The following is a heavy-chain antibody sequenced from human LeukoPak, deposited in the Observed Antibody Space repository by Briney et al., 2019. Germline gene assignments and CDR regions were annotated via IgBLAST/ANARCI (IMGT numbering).Heavy chain of an antibody. CDR3: TRDLTGTTWSENDY. D-gene: IGHD6-13*01. CDR2: IYSGDRT. V-gene: IGHV3-53*01. J-gene: IGHJ4*02. CDR1: GLSVRGSY. Sequence: GGSLRLSCVASGLSVRGSYMSWVRQAPGKGLEWVSVIYSGDRTYYADSVKGRFTISRDASKNTLYLQMNNLRADDTAMYYCTRDLTGTTWSENDYWGQGTLVTISS.